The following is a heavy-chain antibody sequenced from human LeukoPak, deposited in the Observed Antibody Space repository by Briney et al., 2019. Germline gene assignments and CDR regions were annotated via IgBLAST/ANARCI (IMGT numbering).Heavy chain of an antibody. J-gene: IGHJ4*02. V-gene: IGHV1-18*01. CDR2: ISAYNGNT. Sequence: GASVKVSCKASGYTFTSYGISWVRQAPGQGLEWMGWISAYNGNTNYAQKLQGRVTMTTDTSTSTAYMELRSLGSDDTAVYYCARDGDFRDIVLMVYAMKIDYWGQGTLVTVSS. D-gene: IGHD2-8*01. CDR1: GYTFTSYG. CDR3: ARDGDFRDIVLMVYAMKIDY.